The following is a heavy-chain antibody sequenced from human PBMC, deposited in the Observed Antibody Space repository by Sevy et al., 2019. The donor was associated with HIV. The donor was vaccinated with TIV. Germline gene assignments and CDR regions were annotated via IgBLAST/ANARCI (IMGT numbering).Heavy chain of an antibody. CDR2: FDPEDGET. D-gene: IGHD3-22*01. Sequence: ASVKVACKVSGSTLTALSMHWVRQAPGKGLEWIGRFDPEDGETIYAKKFQGRVIMTEDTSTDTAYVDLSNLRSEDTAVYYCASAREYYSDNSGYLDYWGQGTLVTVSS. V-gene: IGHV1-24*01. J-gene: IGHJ4*02. CDR1: GSTLTALS. CDR3: ASAREYYSDNSGYLDY.